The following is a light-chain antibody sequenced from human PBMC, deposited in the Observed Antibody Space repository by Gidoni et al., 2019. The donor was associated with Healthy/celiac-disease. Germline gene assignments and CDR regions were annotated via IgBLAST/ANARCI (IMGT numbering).Light chain of an antibody. CDR1: SLRSYY. V-gene: IGLV3-19*01. CDR2: GKN. CDR3: NSRDSSGNPNWV. Sequence: SSELTQDPAASVDLGQTVRITCLGASLRSYYASWYQLKPGQAPVLVIYGKNNRPSGIPDRFSGSSSGNTASLTITGAQAEDEADYYCNSRDSSGNPNWVFGGGTKLTVL. J-gene: IGLJ3*02.